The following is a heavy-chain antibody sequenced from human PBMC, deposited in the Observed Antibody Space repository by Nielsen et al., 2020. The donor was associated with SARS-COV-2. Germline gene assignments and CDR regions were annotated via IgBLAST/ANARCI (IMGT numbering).Heavy chain of an antibody. Sequence: ASVKVSCKASGYTFTSYAMHWVRQAPGQRLEWMGWINAGNGNTKYSQKFQGRVTITRDTSASTAYMELSSLRSEDTAVYYCTRAEAGIVVPGRTAFDIWGQGTMVTVSS. J-gene: IGHJ3*02. CDR1: GYTFTSYA. V-gene: IGHV1-3*01. CDR3: TRAEAGIVVPGRTAFDI. D-gene: IGHD2-15*01. CDR2: INAGNGNT.